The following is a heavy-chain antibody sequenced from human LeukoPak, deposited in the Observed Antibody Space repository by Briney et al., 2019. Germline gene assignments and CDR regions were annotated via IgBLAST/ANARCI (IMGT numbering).Heavy chain of an antibody. V-gene: IGHV3-23*01. Sequence: GGSLRLSCAASGFTFGSYAMSWVRQAPGKGLEWVSYISGRGGSTFCADSVKGRLTISRDNSKNTLFLQMNSLRAEDTAMYYCVKGGTDYDFWNDSSYSYYFDFWGQGTLVTVSS. J-gene: IGHJ4*02. CDR2: ISGRGGST. CDR1: GFTFGSYA. D-gene: IGHD3-3*01. CDR3: VKGGTDYDFWNDSSYSYYFDF.